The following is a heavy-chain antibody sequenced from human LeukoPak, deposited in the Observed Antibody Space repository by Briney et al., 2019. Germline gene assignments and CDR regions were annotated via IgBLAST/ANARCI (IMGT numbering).Heavy chain of an antibody. CDR3: ARDRRYSSSWYFWN. Sequence: PGGSLRLSCGVSGFIVSRNYMSWVRQARGKGLEWVSIIYTGGDTYYADSVKGRFTISRDNSNNTLYLQMNSLRAEDTGMYYCARDRRYSSSWYFWNWGQGTLVTVSS. CDR1: GFIVSRNY. J-gene: IGHJ4*02. D-gene: IGHD6-13*01. V-gene: IGHV3-53*01. CDR2: IYTGGDT.